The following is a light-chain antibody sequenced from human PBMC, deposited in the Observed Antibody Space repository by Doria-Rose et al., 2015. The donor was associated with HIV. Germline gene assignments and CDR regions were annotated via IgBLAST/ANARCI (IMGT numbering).Light chain of an antibody. CDR3: QQYSTSPET. CDR1: QTVYSTY. Sequence: PGERVTLSCRASQTVYSTYLAWYQHKPGQAPRLPIYDATRRATGIPDRFSGSGSGRDFTLTISRLEPEDFAVYYCQQYSTSPETFGQGTKVQF. CDR2: DAT. J-gene: IGKJ1*01. V-gene: IGKV3-20*01.